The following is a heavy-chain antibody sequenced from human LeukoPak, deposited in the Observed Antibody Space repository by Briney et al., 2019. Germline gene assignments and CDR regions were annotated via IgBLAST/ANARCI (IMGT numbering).Heavy chain of an antibody. Sequence: PGGSLRLSCAASGFTFSSSAMNWVRQAPGKGLEWVSAISGSGGGTYYADSVKGRFTISRDNSKNTLYLQMNSLRAEDTAVYYCARGVLRYEGEVGDDAFDIWGQGTMVTVSS. D-gene: IGHD1-1*01. CDR1: GFTFSSSA. V-gene: IGHV3-23*01. CDR3: ARGVLRYEGEVGDDAFDI. J-gene: IGHJ3*02. CDR2: ISGSGGGT.